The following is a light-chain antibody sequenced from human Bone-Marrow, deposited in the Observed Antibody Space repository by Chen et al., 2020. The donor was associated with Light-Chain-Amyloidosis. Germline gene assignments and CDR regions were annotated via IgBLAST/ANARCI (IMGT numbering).Light chain of an antibody. Sequence: SSLLTQPPPVSASPGQTATIACGGNNIGSTSVHWYQQTPGQAPLLVVYVDSDRPSGIPERLSGSNSGNTATLTISRVEAGDEADYYCQVLDRSSDRPVFGGGTKLTVL. V-gene: IGLV3-21*02. CDR2: VDS. CDR1: NIGSTS. J-gene: IGLJ3*02. CDR3: QVLDRSSDRPV.